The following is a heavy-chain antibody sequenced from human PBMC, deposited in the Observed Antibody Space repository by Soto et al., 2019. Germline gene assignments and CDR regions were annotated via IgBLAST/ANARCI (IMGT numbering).Heavy chain of an antibody. D-gene: IGHD6-13*01. V-gene: IGHV3-48*01. CDR1: GSAFSSYG. Sequence: EVQLVQSGGGLVQQGGSLRLSCAASGSAFSSYGMNWVRQAPGKGLEWVSYIGSSVDTTYYAASVKGRFTISRDNAKNSLYMKMHSLRAEDTAVYYCARDAPYSNSWSPGYYMDVWGHGTTVTVSS. CDR2: IGSSVDTT. J-gene: IGHJ6*03. CDR3: ARDAPYSNSWSPGYYMDV.